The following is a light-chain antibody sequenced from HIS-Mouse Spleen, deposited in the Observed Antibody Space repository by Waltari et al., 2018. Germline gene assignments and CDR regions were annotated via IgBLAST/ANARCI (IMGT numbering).Light chain of an antibody. Sequence: SYDLTQPPSVSVSPGQTARITCSGDALPKNYAYWYQQKSGQAPVLVIYEDSKRPSGIPERFSGSSSGTMATLTISGAQVEDEADYYCYSTDSSGNHRVFGGGTKLTVL. CDR2: EDS. CDR3: YSTDSSGNHRV. J-gene: IGLJ2*01. CDR1: ALPKNY. V-gene: IGLV3-10*01.